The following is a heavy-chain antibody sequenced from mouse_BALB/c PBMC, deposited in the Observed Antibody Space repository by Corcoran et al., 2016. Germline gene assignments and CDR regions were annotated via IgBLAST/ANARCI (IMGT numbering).Heavy chain of an antibody. J-gene: IGHJ1*01. V-gene: IGHV1S34*01. CDR1: GYSFTGYY. CDR2: ISCYNGAT. Sequence: LVKTGASVKISCKASGYSFTGYYMHWVKQSHGKSLEWIGYISCYNGATSYNQKFKVKSTFTVDTSSSTAYMQFNSLTSEDSAVYYCARMDYDYWYFDVCGAGTTVTVSS. CDR3: ARMDYDYWYFDV. D-gene: IGHD2-4*01.